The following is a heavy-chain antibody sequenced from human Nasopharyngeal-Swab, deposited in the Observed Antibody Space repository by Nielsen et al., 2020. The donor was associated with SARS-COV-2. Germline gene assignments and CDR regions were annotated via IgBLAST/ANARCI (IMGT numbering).Heavy chain of an antibody. CDR3: AKLGYGGFDY. D-gene: IGHD2-2*03. CDR2: ISGSGGST. CDR1: GFTFSSYA. J-gene: IGHJ4*02. Sequence: GGSLRLSCAASGFTFSSYAMSWVRQAPGKGLEWVPAISGSGGSTYYADSVKGRFTISRDNSKNTLYLQMNSLRAGDTAVYYCAKLGYGGFDYWGQGTLVTVSS. V-gene: IGHV3-23*01.